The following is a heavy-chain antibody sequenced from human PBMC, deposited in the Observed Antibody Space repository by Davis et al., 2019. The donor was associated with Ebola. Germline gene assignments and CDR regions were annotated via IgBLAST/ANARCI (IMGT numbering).Heavy chain of an antibody. V-gene: IGHV4-61*05. CDR3: ARGVSSWPVDY. D-gene: IGHD6-13*01. CDR1: GGSISSSSYY. J-gene: IGHJ4*02. Sequence: SETLSLTCTVSGGSISSSSYYWGWIRQPPGKGLEWIGYIYYSGSTYYNPSLKSRVTISVDTSKNQFSLKLSSVTAADTAVYYCARGVSSWPVDYWGQGTLVTVSS. CDR2: IYYSGST.